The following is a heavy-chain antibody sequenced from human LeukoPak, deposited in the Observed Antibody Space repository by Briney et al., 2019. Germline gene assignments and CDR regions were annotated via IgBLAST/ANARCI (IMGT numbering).Heavy chain of an antibody. CDR3: AREVSITMVRGAFDY. CDR2: IYSSGST. V-gene: IGHV4-59*01. D-gene: IGHD3-10*01. CDR1: GGSISSYY. Sequence: SETLSLTCTVSGGSISSYYGSWIRQPPGKGVEWIGYIYSSGSTNYTPSLKSRVTISVDPSKNQFSLKLSSVTAADTAVYYCAREVSITMVRGAFDYWGQGTLVTVSS. J-gene: IGHJ4*02.